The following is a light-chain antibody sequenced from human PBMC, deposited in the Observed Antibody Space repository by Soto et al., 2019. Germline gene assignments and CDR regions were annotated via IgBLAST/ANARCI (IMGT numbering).Light chain of an antibody. CDR2: AAS. CDR1: QSISRH. CDR3: QQTYNMPRT. J-gene: IGKJ3*01. V-gene: IGKV1-39*01. Sequence: DIQMTQSPSSLSASLGDRVTITCRASQSISRHLNWYQQKPGKAPRLLIYAASSLQSGVPSRFSGSGSGTDFILTITSLQPEDSATYYCQQTYNMPRTFGPRTKV.